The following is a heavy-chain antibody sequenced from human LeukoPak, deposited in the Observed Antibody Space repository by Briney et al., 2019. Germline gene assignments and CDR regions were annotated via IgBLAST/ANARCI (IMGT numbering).Heavy chain of an antibody. CDR2: IYYRGST. CDR1: GGSISSGGYY. V-gene: IGHV4-31*03. D-gene: IGHD3-10*01. CDR3: ARAQDFYGSGSYYYYYYYGMDV. J-gene: IGHJ6*02. Sequence: PSQTLSLTCTVSGGSISSGGYYWSWIRQHPGKGLEWIGYIYYRGSTYYNPSLKSRVTISVDTSKNQFSLKLSSVTAADTAVYYCARAQDFYGSGSYYYYYYYGMDVWGQGTTVTVSS.